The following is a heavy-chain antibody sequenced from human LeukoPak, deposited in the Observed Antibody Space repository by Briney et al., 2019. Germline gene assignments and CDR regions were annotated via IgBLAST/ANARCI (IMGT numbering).Heavy chain of an antibody. V-gene: IGHV3-30-3*01. CDR3: ARLDGGGYFDY. J-gene: IGHJ4*02. CDR1: GFTFSSYA. Sequence: PGGSLRLSCAASGFTFSSYAMHWVRQAPGKGLEWVAVISYDGSNKYYADSVKGRFTISRDNSKNTLYLQMNSLRAEDTAVYYCARLDGGGYFDYWGQGTLVTVSS. D-gene: IGHD4-23*01. CDR2: ISYDGSNK.